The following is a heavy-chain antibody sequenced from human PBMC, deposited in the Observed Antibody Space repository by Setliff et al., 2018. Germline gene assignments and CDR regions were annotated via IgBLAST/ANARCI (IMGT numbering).Heavy chain of an antibody. Sequence: GGSLSLSCVASEFSLSDFHMHWVRQAPGKGLEWVGRVRRNTNSYATAYSASLKGRFTISRDDGKNTAYLQMNSLQSEDTAVYYCARRGVGMGMDVWGKGTTVTVSS. CDR1: EFSLSDFH. CDR3: ARRGVGMGMDV. V-gene: IGHV3-73*01. CDR2: VRRNTNSYAT. D-gene: IGHD2-2*01. J-gene: IGHJ6*03.